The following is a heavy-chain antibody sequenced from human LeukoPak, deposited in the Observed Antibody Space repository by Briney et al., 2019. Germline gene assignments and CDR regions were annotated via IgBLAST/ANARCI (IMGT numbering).Heavy chain of an antibody. D-gene: IGHD3-10*01. Sequence: SETLSLTCTVAGGSISSYYWSWLRQPPGKLLGWGGYIYYSGSTNYNPSLKGRVTISVDTSKNQFSLKRSSVTAADTAVYYCARGGVLLKAFDIWGQGKMVTVSS. CDR1: GGSISSYY. CDR3: ARGGVLLKAFDI. CDR2: IYYSGST. V-gene: IGHV4-59*13. J-gene: IGHJ3*02.